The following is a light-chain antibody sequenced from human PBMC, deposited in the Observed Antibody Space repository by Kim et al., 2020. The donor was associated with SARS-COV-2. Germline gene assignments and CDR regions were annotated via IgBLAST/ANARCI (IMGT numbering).Light chain of an antibody. CDR1: QNIGIN. CDR3: QQYGDWPYV. CDR2: GAS. V-gene: IGKV3-15*01. J-gene: IGKJ2*01. Sequence: SPRESAPLSCRASQNIGINVAWYQQKPGQAPRLLVYGASARATGISGRFSGSGSGTDFTLTISSLQSEDLEVYYCQQYGDWPYVFGQGTKLEIK.